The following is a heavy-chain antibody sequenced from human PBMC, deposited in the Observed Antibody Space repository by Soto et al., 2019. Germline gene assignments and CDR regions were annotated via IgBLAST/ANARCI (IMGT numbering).Heavy chain of an antibody. CDR2: IWYDGTEK. V-gene: IGHV3-33*01. D-gene: IGHD2-2*02. CDR3: AANTPLFN. J-gene: IGHJ1*01. CDR1: GFNFNNYP. Sequence: QVQLVESGGGVVQPGRSLELSCEASGFNFNNYPMHWVRQAPGKGLEWVAVIWYDGTEKFYADSLKGRFTMSRDNSKNTLFLQMNSLRAEDTAVYYCAANTPLFNWGQGTLVTVSS.